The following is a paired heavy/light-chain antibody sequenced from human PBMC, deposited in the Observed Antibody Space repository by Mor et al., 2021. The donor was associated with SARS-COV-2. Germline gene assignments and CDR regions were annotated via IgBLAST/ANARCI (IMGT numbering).Light chain of an antibody. V-gene: IGKV2-28*01. CDR1: QSLLHSDGYNY. J-gene: IGKJ4*01. CDR3: MQALQTLLT. CDR2: LGS. Sequence: DIVMTQSPLSLPVTPGEPASISCRSSQSLLHSDGYNYLDWYLQKPGQSPQLLIYLGSNRASGVPDRFSGSGSGTDFTLKISRVEAEDVGVYYCMQALQTLLTFGGGTKVEIK.
Heavy chain of an antibody. CDR1: GGTFSSYC. D-gene: IGHD3-16*01. V-gene: IGHV1-69*04. CDR3: ARDHAYATNREYYYGMDV. Sequence: QVQLVQSGAEVKKPGSSVKVSCKASGGTFSSYCISWVRQAPGQGLEWMGRIIPILGITNYAQNFQGRVTITADKSTSTAYMELSSLRSEDTAVYYCARDHAYATNREYYYGMDVWGQGTTVTVSS. CDR2: IIPILGIT. J-gene: IGHJ6*02.